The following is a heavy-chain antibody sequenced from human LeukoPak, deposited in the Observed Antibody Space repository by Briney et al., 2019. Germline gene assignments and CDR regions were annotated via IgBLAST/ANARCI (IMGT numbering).Heavy chain of an antibody. CDR1: GGTFRSYA. CDR2: IIPIFGTA. D-gene: IGHD3-10*01. J-gene: IGHJ5*02. Sequence: SVKVSCKASGGTFRSYAISWVRQAPGQGLEWMGRIIPIFGTANYAQKFQGRVTITTDESTSTAYMELSSLRSEDTAVYYCARDAMVRGVRFSFDPWGQGTLVTVSS. V-gene: IGHV1-69*05. CDR3: ARDAMVRGVRFSFDP.